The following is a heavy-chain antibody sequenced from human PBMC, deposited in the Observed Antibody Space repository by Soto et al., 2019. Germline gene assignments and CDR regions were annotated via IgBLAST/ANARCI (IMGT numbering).Heavy chain of an antibody. D-gene: IGHD2-2*01. CDR3: VSDQLLGWRHTIPNYYYYGMDV. V-gene: IGHV3-30*03. J-gene: IGHJ6*02. Sequence: QVQLVESGGGVVQPGRSLRLSCAASGFTFSSYGMHWVRQAPGKGQEWVAVISYDGSNKYYADSVKGRFTISRDNSKNTLYLQMNSLRAEDTAVYYCVSDQLLGWRHTIPNYYYYGMDVWGQGTTVTVSS. CDR1: GFTFSSYG. CDR2: ISYDGSNK.